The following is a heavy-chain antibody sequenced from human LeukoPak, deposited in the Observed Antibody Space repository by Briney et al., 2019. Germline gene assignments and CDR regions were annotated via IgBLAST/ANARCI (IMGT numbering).Heavy chain of an antibody. D-gene: IGHD3-22*01. J-gene: IGHJ4*02. CDR1: GFTFSSYW. CDR3: ARTGTYYYDSSGPTSPD. CDR2: ISSSSSYI. Sequence: GGSLRLSCAASGFTFSSYWMTWVRQAPGKGLEWVSSISSSSSYIYYADSVKGRFTISRDNAKNSLYLQMNSLRAEDTAVYYCARTGTYYYDSSGPTSPDWGQGTLVTVSS. V-gene: IGHV3-21*01.